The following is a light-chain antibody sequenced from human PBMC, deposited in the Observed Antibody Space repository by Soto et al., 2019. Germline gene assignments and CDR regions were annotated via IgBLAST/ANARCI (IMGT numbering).Light chain of an antibody. Sequence: EIVLTQSPVTLSLSPGERATLSCRASQSVSSYLAWYQQKPGQAPRLLTYAASNRATGIPARFSGSGSGTDFTLTISSLEPEDFAVYYCQQRSDWPLTFGGGTKVEIK. CDR3: QQRSDWPLT. J-gene: IGKJ4*01. CDR1: QSVSSY. V-gene: IGKV3-11*01. CDR2: AAS.